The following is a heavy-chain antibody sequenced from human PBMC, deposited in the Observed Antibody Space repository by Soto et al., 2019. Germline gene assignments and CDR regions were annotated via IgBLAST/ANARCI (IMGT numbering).Heavy chain of an antibody. Sequence: QVQLQESGPGLVKPSETLSLTCTVSGGSISSYYWSWIRQPPGKGLEWIGYIYYSGRTNYNPSLKSPVTTAGDTSKNQFSLKLSSVTAADTAVYYCARHVQWLVTFDYWGQGTLVTVSS. J-gene: IGHJ4*02. CDR1: GGSISSYY. CDR3: ARHVQWLVTFDY. D-gene: IGHD6-19*01. V-gene: IGHV4-59*08. CDR2: IYYSGRT.